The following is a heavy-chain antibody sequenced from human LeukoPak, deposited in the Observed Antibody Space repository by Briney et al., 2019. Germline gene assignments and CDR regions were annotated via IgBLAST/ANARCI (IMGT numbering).Heavy chain of an antibody. V-gene: IGHV3-23*01. CDR2: ISGSGGST. Sequence: TGGSLRLSCAASGFTFSSYAMSWVRQAPGKGLEWVSAISGSGGSTYYADSVQGRFTISRDNSKNTLNLQMNRLRADDTAVYFCAKEYSEYYHDTSGYFGSFDYWGQGTLVTVSS. CDR3: AKEYSEYYHDTSGYFGSFDY. D-gene: IGHD3-22*01. CDR1: GFTFSSYA. J-gene: IGHJ4*02.